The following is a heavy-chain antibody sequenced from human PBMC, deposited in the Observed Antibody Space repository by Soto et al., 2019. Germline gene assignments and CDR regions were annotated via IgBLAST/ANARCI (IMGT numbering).Heavy chain of an antibody. CDR1: GGSISSSSYY. D-gene: IGHD1-7*01. CDR2: IYYSGST. V-gene: IGHV4-39*01. J-gene: IGHJ4*02. Sequence: KTSETLSLTCTVSGGSISSSSYYWGWIRQPPGKGLEWIGSIYYSGSTYYNPSLKSRVTISVDTSKNQFSLKLSSVTAAGTAVYYCARHTDNWNYVPPYFDYWGQGTLVTVSS. CDR3: ARHTDNWNYVPPYFDY.